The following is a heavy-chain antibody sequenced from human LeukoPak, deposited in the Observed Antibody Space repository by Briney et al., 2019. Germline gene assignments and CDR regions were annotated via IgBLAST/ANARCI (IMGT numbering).Heavy chain of an antibody. Sequence: PSGTLSLTCAVSGGSISSGNWWSWVRQPPGKGLEWIGEIYHSGSTNYNPSLKSRVTISVDKSKNQFSLRLTSVTAADTAIYYCASSSGWFDYWGQGTLLTVSS. J-gene: IGHJ4*02. CDR2: IYHSGST. CDR3: ASSSGWFDY. CDR1: GGSISSGNW. V-gene: IGHV4-4*02. D-gene: IGHD6-19*01.